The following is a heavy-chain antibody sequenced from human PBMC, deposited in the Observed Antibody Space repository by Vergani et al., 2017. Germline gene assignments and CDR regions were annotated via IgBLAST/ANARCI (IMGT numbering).Heavy chain of an antibody. CDR2: IYYSGST. J-gene: IGHJ5*02. CDR3: AGSPAETQQLEWFDP. D-gene: IGHD6-13*01. CDR1: GGSISSSSYY. Sequence: QLQLQESGPGLVKPSETLSLTCTVSGGSISSSSYYWGWIRQPPGKGLEWIGSIYYSGSTYYNPSLKSRVTISVDTSKNQFSLKLNSVTAAAAAVYYCAGSPAETQQLEWFDPWGQGTLVTVSS. V-gene: IGHV4-39*01.